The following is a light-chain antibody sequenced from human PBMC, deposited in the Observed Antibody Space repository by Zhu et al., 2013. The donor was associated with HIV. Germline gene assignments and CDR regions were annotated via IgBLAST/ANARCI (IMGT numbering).Light chain of an antibody. CDR1: QSVSSSY. Sequence: EIVLTQSPGTLSLSPGERATLSCRASQSVSSSYLAWYQQKPGQAPRLLIYGAATRATDIPARFSGRGSGTEFTLTISSLQSEDSAVYYCQQYNNWPPEYTFGQGTKLEIK. CDR2: GAA. CDR3: QQYNNWPPEYT. J-gene: IGKJ2*01. V-gene: IGKV3-15*01.